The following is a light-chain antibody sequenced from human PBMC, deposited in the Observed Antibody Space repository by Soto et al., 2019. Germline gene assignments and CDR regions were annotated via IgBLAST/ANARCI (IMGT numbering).Light chain of an antibody. CDR1: QSVGIN. V-gene: IGKV3-11*01. Sequence: EIVLTQSPGTLSVSPGERATLSCRASQSVGINLAWYQQKPGQAPRLLMYGASTRATGIPARFSGSGSGTDFTLTISSLEPEDFAVYYCQQRSEWPITFGQGTRLEIK. J-gene: IGKJ5*01. CDR3: QQRSEWPIT. CDR2: GAS.